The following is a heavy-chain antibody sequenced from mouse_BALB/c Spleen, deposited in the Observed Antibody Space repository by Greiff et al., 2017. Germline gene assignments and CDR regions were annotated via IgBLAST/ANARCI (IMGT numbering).Heavy chain of an antibody. Sequence: EVKLEESGGGLVKPGGSLKLSCAASGFAFSSYDMYWVRQTPEKRLEWVAYISSGGGSTYYQDTVKGRFTISRDNAKNTLYLQMSSLKSEDTAMYYCARSGNYWYFDVWGAGTTVTVSS. J-gene: IGHJ1*01. CDR2: ISSGGGST. V-gene: IGHV5-12-1*01. CDR3: ARSGNYWYFDV. CDR1: GFAFSSYD. D-gene: IGHD2-1*01.